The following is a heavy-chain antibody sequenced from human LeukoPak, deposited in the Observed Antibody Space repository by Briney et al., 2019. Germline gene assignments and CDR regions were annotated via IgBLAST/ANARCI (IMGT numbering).Heavy chain of an antibody. CDR2: IYYSGNT. J-gene: IGHJ4*02. D-gene: IGHD3-10*01. CDR1: GGSISGSSYF. V-gene: IGHV4-39*01. Sequence: PSETLSLTCAVSGGSISGSSYFWGWIRQPPGKGLEWIGSIYYSGNTYYNPSLKSRVTISVDTSKNQFSLKLSSVTAADRAVYYCARLKEGIDYWGQGTLVTVSS. CDR3: ARLKEGIDY.